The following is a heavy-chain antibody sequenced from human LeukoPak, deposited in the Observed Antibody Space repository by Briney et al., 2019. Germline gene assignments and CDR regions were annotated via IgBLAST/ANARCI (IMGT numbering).Heavy chain of an antibody. Sequence: GGSLRLSCAASGFTFSSYAMIWVRQAPGKGLEWVSAICGSGGSTYSVAREKGRFTISRDNSKNTLYLQLNNLRADDTAIYYCAANGRFSYGFHFDYWGQRTLVTASS. CDR3: AANGRFSYGFHFDY. CDR1: GFTFSSYA. J-gene: IGHJ4*02. V-gene: IGHV3-23*01. D-gene: IGHD5-18*01. CDR2: ICGSGGST.